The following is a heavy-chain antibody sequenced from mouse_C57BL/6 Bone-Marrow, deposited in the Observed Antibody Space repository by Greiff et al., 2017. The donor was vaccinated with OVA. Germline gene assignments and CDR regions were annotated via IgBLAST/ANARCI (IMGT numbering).Heavy chain of an antibody. V-gene: IGHV1-54*01. CDR1: GYAFTNYL. Sequence: QVQLQQSGAELVRPGTSVKVSCKASGYAFTNYLIEWVKQRPGQGLEWIGVINPGSGGTNYNEKFKGKATLTADKSSSTAYMQLSSLTSEDSAFYFCARYGGFDYWGQGTTLTVSS. CDR3: ARYGGFDY. CDR2: INPGSGGT. D-gene: IGHD1-1*02. J-gene: IGHJ2*01.